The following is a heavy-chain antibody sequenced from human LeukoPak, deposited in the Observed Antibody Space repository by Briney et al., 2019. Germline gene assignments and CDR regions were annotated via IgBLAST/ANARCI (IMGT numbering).Heavy chain of an antibody. Sequence: SETLSLTCTVSGGSISSYYWSWIRQPAGKGLEWIGRIYTSGCTNYNPSLKSRVTMSVDTSKNQFSLRLSSVTAADTAIYYCANYDILTASQVYYFGNWGQGTLVTVSS. V-gene: IGHV4-4*07. CDR3: ANYDILTASQVYYFGN. CDR1: GGSISSYY. CDR2: IYTSGCT. J-gene: IGHJ4*02. D-gene: IGHD3-9*01.